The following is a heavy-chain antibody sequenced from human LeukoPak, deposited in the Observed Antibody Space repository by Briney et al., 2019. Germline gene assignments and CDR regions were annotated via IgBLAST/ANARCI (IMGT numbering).Heavy chain of an antibody. CDR3: AGVGVAAAGRSRWFDP. V-gene: IGHV4-31*03. CDR1: GGSISSGGYY. J-gene: IGHJ5*02. CDR2: IYYSGST. D-gene: IGHD6-13*01. Sequence: SETLSLTCTVSGGSISSGGYYWSWIRQHPGKGLEWIGYIYYSGSTYYNPSLKSRVTISVDTSKNQFSLKLSSVTAADTAVYYCAGVGVAAAGRSRWFDPWGQGTLVTVSS.